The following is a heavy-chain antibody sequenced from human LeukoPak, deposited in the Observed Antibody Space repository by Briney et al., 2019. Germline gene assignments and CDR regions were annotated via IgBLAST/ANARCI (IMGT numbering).Heavy chain of an antibody. CDR2: INYDGSIT. CDR1: GFTFSNSW. D-gene: IGHD3-16*01. J-gene: IGHJ4*02. CDR3: VRGLLGAEDY. V-gene: IGHV3-74*01. Sequence: PGGSLRLSCAASGFTFSNSWMHWVRQAPGKGLVWVSRINYDGSITNYADSVKGRFTISRDNAKNTLYVQMNSLRAEDTAVYYCVRGLLGAEDYWGQGTLVTVSS.